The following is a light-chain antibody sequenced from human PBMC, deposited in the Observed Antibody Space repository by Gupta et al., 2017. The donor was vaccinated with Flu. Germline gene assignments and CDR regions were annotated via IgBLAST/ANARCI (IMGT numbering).Light chain of an antibody. J-gene: IGKJ4*01. CDR3: RQTYSTPLT. V-gene: IGKV1-39*01. CDR2: AAS. Sequence: DIQMTQSPSSLSASVGDRVTITCRASQSISSYLNWYQQKPGKAPKLLIYAASSLQSGVPSRFSGSGSGPDFTLTISRLQPEDYATYYCRQTYSTPLTFGGGTKVEIK. CDR1: QSISSY.